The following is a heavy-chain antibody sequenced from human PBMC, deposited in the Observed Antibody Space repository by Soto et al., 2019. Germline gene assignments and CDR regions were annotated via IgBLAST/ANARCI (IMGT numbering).Heavy chain of an antibody. CDR1: GGSFSGYY. V-gene: IGHV4-34*01. CDR3: GRGGHIMSTNYYYYMDV. CDR2: INHSGST. J-gene: IGHJ6*03. D-gene: IGHD3-16*01. Sequence: QVQLQQWGAGLLKPSETLSLTCAVYGGSFSGYYWSWIRQPPGKGLEWIGEINHSGSTNYNPSLKSRVTISVDTSKNHLSLKLSSVVAADKAVYYCGRGGHIMSTNYYYYMDVWGKGTTVTVSS.